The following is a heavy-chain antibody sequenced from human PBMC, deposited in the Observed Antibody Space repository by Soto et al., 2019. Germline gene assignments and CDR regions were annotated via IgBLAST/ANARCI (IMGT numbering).Heavy chain of an antibody. J-gene: IGHJ4*02. V-gene: IGHV1-24*01. Sequence: GASVKASCKVSGYTLTDLSMHWVQQSPGKGLEWMGVFDPEDGETIYAQKFQGRVTMTEDTSTDTAYMELSSLRSEDTAVYYCATSTITFGGVIVMDYFDYWGQGTLVTVSS. CDR1: GYTLTDLS. D-gene: IGHD3-16*02. CDR2: FDPEDGET. CDR3: ATSTITFGGVIVMDYFDY.